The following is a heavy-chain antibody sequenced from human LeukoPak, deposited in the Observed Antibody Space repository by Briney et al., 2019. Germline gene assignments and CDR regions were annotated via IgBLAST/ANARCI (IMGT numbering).Heavy chain of an antibody. CDR1: GFTFSSYW. CDR3: ASERGYSGYGDFDY. CDR2: INQDGSEK. V-gene: IGHV3-7*01. D-gene: IGHD5-12*01. Sequence: GGSLRLSCAASGFTFSSYWMSWVRHAPGKGLEWVANINQDGSEKYYVDSVKGRFSISRDNAKNSLYLQMSSLRAEDTAVYYRASERGYSGYGDFDYWGQGTLVTVSS. J-gene: IGHJ4*02.